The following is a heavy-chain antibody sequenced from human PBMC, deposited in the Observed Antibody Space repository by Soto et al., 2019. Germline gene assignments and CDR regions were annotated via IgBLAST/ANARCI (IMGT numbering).Heavy chain of an antibody. V-gene: IGHV3-30*18. CDR3: AKDLGGYSSGRRY. CDR1: GFTFSSYG. CDR2: ISYDGSNK. D-gene: IGHD5-18*01. J-gene: IGHJ4*02. Sequence: QVQLVESGGGVVQPGRSLRLSCAASGFTFSSYGMHWVRQAPGKGLEWVAVISYDGSNKYYADSVKGRITIYRDNSKNTLYLQMNSLRAEDTAVYYCAKDLGGYSSGRRYWGQGSLVTVSS.